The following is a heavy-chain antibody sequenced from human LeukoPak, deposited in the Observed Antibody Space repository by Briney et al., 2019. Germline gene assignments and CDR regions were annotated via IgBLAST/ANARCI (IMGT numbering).Heavy chain of an antibody. D-gene: IGHD3-16*01. CDR3: PRRRRLGEVPYYYYMDV. V-gene: IGHV3-7*03. CDR2: IKKDGSEK. CDR1: GFTFSSYW. J-gene: IGHJ6*03. Sequence: GGSLRLSCAASGFTFSSYWMSWVRQAPGKGLEWVANIKKDGSEKYYVDSVKGRFTISRDNAKKSLYLQMNSLRAEDTALYYCPRRRRLGEVPYYYYMDVWGKGTTVIVSS.